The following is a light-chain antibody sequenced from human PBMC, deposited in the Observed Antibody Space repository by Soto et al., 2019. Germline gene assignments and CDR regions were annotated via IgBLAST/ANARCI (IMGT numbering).Light chain of an antibody. CDR1: QSVSSY. V-gene: IGKV3-11*01. J-gene: IGKJ1*01. Sequence: EIVLPQSPATLSLSPGERATLSGRASQSVSSYLAWYQQKPGQAPRLLIYDASNRATGIPDRFSGSGSGTDFTLTISSLQSEDFAVYYCQQYSSWLWTFGQGTKVDIK. CDR3: QQYSSWLWT. CDR2: DAS.